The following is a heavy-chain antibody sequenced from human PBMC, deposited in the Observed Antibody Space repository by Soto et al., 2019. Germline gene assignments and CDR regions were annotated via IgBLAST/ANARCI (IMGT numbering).Heavy chain of an antibody. CDR3: ARDVWGIGSAGRFDY. CDR2: IWYDGSNT. V-gene: IGHV3-33*08. Sequence: GGSLRLSCAASEFTCSSYGMHWVRQAPGKGLEWVAVIWYDGSNTYYVDSVKGRFTISRDNSKNMLYLQMNSLRVEDTAVYYCARDVWGIGSAGRFDYWGQGTLVTVSS. CDR1: EFTCSSYG. D-gene: IGHD3-16*01. J-gene: IGHJ4*02.